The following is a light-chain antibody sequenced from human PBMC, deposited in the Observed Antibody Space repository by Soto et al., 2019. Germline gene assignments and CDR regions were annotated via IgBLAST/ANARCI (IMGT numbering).Light chain of an antibody. CDR2: AAS. CDR1: QVITNF. V-gene: IGKV1-27*01. J-gene: IGKJ1*01. CDR3: QQYDSFSVT. Sequence: DIQMTQSPSSLSASVGDRVTITCRASQVITNFLAWYQQKPGKAPKLLIYAASTLQSGVPSRLSGSGSGTDFTLTISSLQPEDFATYYCQQYDSFSVTFGQGTKVDIK.